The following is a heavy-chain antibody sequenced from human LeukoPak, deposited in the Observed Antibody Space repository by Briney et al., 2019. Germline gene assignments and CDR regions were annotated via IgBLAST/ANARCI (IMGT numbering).Heavy chain of an antibody. CDR1: GFTFNYYS. V-gene: IGHV3-64*01. D-gene: IGHD6-13*01. J-gene: IGHJ4*02. CDR2: ISPSGGHT. Sequence: GGSLRLSCAASGFTFNYYSIHWVRQAPGKGLEYVSAISPSGGHTYYANSVKGRFTISRDNSKNTLYLQMGSLRAEDTAVYYCAKDGVAAADYWGQGTLVTVSS. CDR3: AKDGVAAADY.